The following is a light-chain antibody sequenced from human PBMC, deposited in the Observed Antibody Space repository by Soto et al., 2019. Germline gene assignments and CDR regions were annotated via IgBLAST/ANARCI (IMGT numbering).Light chain of an antibody. V-gene: IGKV3-11*01. CDR2: DTA. CDR1: PSVSSY. J-gene: IGKJ4*01. Sequence: EILLTQSPATLSLSPGERATLACRASPSVSSYLAWYQQKPGQPPRLLVYDTANRASGVPARFSGSGSGTDFTLTISSLEPEDVAVYYCLQRSNWPLSFGGGTKVELK. CDR3: LQRSNWPLS.